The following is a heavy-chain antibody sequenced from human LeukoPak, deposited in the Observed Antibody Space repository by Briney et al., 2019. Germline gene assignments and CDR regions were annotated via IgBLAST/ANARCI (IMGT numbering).Heavy chain of an antibody. Sequence: GGSLRLSCAASGFTFSGSAMHWVRQASGKGLELVGRIRSKTNSYATAYAASVKGRFTISRDDSKNTAYLQMNSLKTEDTAVYYCTRYYYDGSGYYYLFDYWGQGTLVTVSS. J-gene: IGHJ4*02. CDR3: TRYYYDGSGYYYLFDY. D-gene: IGHD3-22*01. V-gene: IGHV3-73*01. CDR2: IRSKTNSYAT. CDR1: GFTFSGSA.